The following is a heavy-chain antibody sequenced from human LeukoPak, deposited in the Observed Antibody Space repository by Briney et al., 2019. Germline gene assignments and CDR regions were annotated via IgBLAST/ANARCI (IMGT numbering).Heavy chain of an antibody. CDR1: GFTFDDYA. J-gene: IGHJ1*01. CDR3: AKGVAAAGRGVEYLQH. V-gene: IGHV3-9*01. CDR2: ISWNSGSI. D-gene: IGHD6-13*01. Sequence: PGRSLRLSCAASGFTFDDYAMHWVRQAPGKGLEWVSGISWNSGSIGYADSVKGRFTISRDNAKNSLYLQMNSLRAEDTALYYCAKGVAAAGRGVEYLQHWGQGTLVTVSS.